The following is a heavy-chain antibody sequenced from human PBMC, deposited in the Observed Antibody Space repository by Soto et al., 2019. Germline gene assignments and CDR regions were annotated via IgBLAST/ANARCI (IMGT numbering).Heavy chain of an antibody. Sequence: QPGGSLRLSCAASGFTFSSYDMHWVRQATGKGLEWVSAIGTAGDTYYPGSVKGRFTISRENAKNSLYLQMNSLRAGDTAVYYCARSRLGDYGGNPVFDYWGQGTLVTVSS. D-gene: IGHD4-17*01. CDR2: IGTAGDT. CDR1: GFTFSSYD. J-gene: IGHJ4*02. CDR3: ARSRLGDYGGNPVFDY. V-gene: IGHV3-13*04.